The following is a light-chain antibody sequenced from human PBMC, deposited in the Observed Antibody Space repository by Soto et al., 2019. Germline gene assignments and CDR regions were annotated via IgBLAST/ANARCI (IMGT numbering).Light chain of an antibody. CDR3: QQLHTYPYT. CDR1: QGISSF. CDR2: AAS. V-gene: IGKV1-9*01. J-gene: IGKJ2*01. Sequence: DIQLTQSPSFLSASVGDRVTITCRASQGISSFLAWYQQKPGGTPKLLIYAASTLQSGVPSRFSGSGSGTDFTLTITSLQPEDVATYYCQQLHTYPYTFGHGTKLEIK.